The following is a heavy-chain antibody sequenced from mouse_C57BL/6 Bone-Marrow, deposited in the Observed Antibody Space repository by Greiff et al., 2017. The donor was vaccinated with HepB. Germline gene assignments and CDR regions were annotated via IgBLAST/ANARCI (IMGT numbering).Heavy chain of an antibody. CDR3: AKNDYYGSRGAMDY. V-gene: IGHV2-5*01. Sequence: QVQLKESGPGLVQPSQSLSITCTVSGFSLTSYGVHWVRQSPGKGLEWLGVIWRGGSTDYNAAFMSRLSITKDNSKSQVFFKMNSLQADDAAIYYCAKNDYYGSRGAMDYWGQGTSVTVSS. CDR2: IWRGGST. D-gene: IGHD1-1*01. CDR1: GFSLTSYG. J-gene: IGHJ4*01.